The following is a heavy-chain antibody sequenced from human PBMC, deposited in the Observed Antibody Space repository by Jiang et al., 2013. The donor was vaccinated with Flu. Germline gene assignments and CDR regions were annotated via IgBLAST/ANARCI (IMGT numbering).Heavy chain of an antibody. CDR2: IYLGDSDT. CDR3: AAPLAVARTSFDS. Sequence: GAEVKKPGESLKISCKSFEYSFTSYWIGWVRQMPGKGLEWMGIIYLGDSDTRYSPSFQGQVTISADKSIYTAYLQWSSLKASDTAMYYCAAPLAVARTSFDSWGQGTLVTVSS. CDR1: EYSFTSYW. V-gene: IGHV5-51*01. J-gene: IGHJ4*02. D-gene: IGHD6-19*01.